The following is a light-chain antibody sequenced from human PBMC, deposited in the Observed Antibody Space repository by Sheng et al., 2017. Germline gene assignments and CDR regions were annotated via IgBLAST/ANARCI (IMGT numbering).Light chain of an antibody. Sequence: QSALTQPASVSGSPGQSITISCTGTSSDVGSYNFVSWYQQHPGKAPKLMIYEVNKRPSGVSHRFSASKSGNTASLTISGLQAEDEADYFCCSYAGSSTLVFGGGTKLTVL. CDR1: SSDVGSYNF. J-gene: IGLJ2*01. V-gene: IGLV2-23*02. CDR3: CSYAGSSTLV. CDR2: EVN.